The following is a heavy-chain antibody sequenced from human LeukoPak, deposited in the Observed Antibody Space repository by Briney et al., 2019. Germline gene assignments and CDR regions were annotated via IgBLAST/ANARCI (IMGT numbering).Heavy chain of an antibody. V-gene: IGHV1-46*01. J-gene: IGHJ4*02. CDR1: GGTFISYA. CDR3: AILTTYYFDY. CDR2: INPSGGST. Sequence: ASVKVSCKASGGTFISYAISWVRQAPGQGLEWMGIINPSGGSTSYAQTFQGRVTMTRDTSTSTVYMELSSLRSEDTAVYYCAILTTYYFDYWGQGTLVTVSS. D-gene: IGHD1/OR15-1a*01.